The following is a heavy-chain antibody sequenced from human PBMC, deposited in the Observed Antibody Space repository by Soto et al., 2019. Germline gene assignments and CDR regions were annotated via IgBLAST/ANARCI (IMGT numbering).Heavy chain of an antibody. V-gene: IGHV3-23*01. D-gene: IGHD5-12*01. J-gene: IGHJ4*02. CDR1: GFTFDDYA. CDR3: ARGAREMATIMYFDY. Sequence: GGSLRLSCAASGFTFDDYAMSWVRQAPGKGLEWVSAISGSGGSTYYADSVKGRFTISRDNSKNTLYLQMNSLRAEDTAVYYCARGAREMATIMYFDYWGQGTLVTVSS. CDR2: ISGSGGST.